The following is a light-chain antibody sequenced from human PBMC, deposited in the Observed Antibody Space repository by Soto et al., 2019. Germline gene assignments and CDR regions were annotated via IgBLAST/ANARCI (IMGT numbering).Light chain of an antibody. CDR3: QQYNNWPPIT. V-gene: IGKV3D-15*01. Sequence: ETVMTQSPATLSVSPVERATLSCWASQSVRSKLAWYQQKPGQAPRLLIYGASTRATGIPARFSGSGSGTEFTLSISSLQSEDSAVYYCQQYNNWPPITFGQGTRLEIK. CDR2: GAS. J-gene: IGKJ5*01. CDR1: QSVRSK.